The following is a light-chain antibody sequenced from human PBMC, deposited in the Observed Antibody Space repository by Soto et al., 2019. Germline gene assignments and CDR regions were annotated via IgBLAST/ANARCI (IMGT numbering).Light chain of an antibody. J-gene: IGKJ3*01. CDR3: HQCGSLPFT. CDR1: QSVSSSY. CDR2: DAS. Sequence: EIVLTQSPGTLSLSPGERATLSCRASQSVSSSYLVWYQQKSGQAPRLLMYDASTRATGTPDRFSGSGSGTDFALTISRLEPEDFAVYYCHQCGSLPFTFGPGTKGDIK. V-gene: IGKV3-20*01.